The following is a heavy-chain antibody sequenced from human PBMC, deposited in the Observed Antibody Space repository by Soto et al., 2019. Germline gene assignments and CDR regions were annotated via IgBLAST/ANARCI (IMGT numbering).Heavy chain of an antibody. CDR2: ISGSGGST. D-gene: IGHD3-22*01. V-gene: IGHV3-23*01. Sequence: PGGSLRLSCAASGFTFSSYAMSWVRQAPGKGLEWVSAISGSGGSTYYADSVKGRFTISRDNSKNTLYLQMNSLRAEDTAVYYCAKTRGYYDSSGYYHDYWGQGTLVTAPQ. CDR3: AKTRGYYDSSGYYHDY. CDR1: GFTFSSYA. J-gene: IGHJ4*02.